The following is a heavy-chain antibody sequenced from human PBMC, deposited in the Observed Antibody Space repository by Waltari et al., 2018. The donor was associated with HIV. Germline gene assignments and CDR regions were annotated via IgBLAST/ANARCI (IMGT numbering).Heavy chain of an antibody. CDR3: TTEGLYCSGGTCYSRFDP. D-gene: IGHD2-15*01. V-gene: IGHV1-24*01. Sequence: QVPLVQSGAEVKTPGASVKVPCKVSGYTLSELSMHWVRQAPGKGLEWMGGFDPEQGKTIYAQNFQGRVTMTEDAATDTAYMELSSLRSEDTAVYYCTTEGLYCSGGTCYSRFDPWGQGTLVTVSS. J-gene: IGHJ5*02. CDR2: FDPEQGKT. CDR1: GYTLSELS.